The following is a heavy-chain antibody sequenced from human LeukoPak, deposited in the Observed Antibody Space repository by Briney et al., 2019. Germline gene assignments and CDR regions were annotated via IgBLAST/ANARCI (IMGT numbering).Heavy chain of an antibody. D-gene: IGHD1-26*01. CDR2: IQYDGSNK. CDR1: GFTFSSYG. J-gene: IGHJ4*02. Sequence: GGSLRLSCAASGFTFSSYGMHWVRQAPGKGLEWVAFIQYDGSNKYYADSVKGRFIISRDNSKNTLYLQMNSLRAEDTAVYYCARYSGTFSNSYFDCWGQGTLVTVSS. CDR3: ARYSGTFSNSYFDC. V-gene: IGHV3-30*02.